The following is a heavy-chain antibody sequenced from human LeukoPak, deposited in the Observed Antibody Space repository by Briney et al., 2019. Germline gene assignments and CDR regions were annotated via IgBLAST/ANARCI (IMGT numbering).Heavy chain of an antibody. CDR1: GGSVSSGSYY. J-gene: IGHJ4*02. CDR3: ARGRPPGY. CDR2: IYYSRSI. V-gene: IGHV4-61*01. Sequence: SETLSLTCTVSGGSVSSGSYYWSWIRQPPGKGLDWIGYIYYSRSINYNPSLKGRVTISVDTSKNQFSLKLSSVTAADAAVYYCARGRPPGYWGKGTLVTVSS.